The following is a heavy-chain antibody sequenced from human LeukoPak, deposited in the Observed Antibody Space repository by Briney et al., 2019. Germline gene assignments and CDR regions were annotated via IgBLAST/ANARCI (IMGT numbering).Heavy chain of an antibody. J-gene: IGHJ4*02. CDR2: IIPIFGTA. CDR1: GGTFSSYA. V-gene: IGHV1-69*13. D-gene: IGHD2-21*02. CDR3: AREHLTSRQLDY. Sequence: AVKVSCKASGGTFSSYAISWVRPAPRQGLEWMGGIIPIFGTANYAQKFQGRVTITADESTSTAYMELSSLRSEDTAVYYCAREHLTSRQLDYWGQGTLVTVSS.